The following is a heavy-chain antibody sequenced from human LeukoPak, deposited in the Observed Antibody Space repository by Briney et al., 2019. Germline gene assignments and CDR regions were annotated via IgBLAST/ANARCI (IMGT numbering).Heavy chain of an antibody. J-gene: IGHJ5*02. CDR2: VHYSGST. CDR3: ARRSTLAGRGRFDP. Sequence: SETLSLTCTVSGGSIRSTSYYWGWIRQPPGKGLEWLGSVHYSGSTYDNPSLKSRVTMSVDTSKNQFSLKLISVTAADTAVYYCARRSTLAGRGRFDPWGQGTLATVSA. CDR1: GGSIRSTSYY. V-gene: IGHV4-39*01. D-gene: IGHD6-19*01.